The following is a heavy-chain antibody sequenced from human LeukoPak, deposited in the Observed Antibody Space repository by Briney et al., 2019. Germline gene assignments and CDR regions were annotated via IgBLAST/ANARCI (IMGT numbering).Heavy chain of an antibody. CDR1: GFTFSDYY. CDR3: ARDFAATGDYYYYIDV. J-gene: IGHJ6*03. CDR2: ISSSGSSI. Sequence: GGSLRLSCAASGFTFSDYYMSWIRQAPGKGLEWVSYISSSGSSIYYADSVKGRFTISRDNAKNSLYLQMNSLRVEDTAVYYCARDFAATGDYYYYIDVWGKGTTVTVSS. D-gene: IGHD2-15*01. V-gene: IGHV3-11*04.